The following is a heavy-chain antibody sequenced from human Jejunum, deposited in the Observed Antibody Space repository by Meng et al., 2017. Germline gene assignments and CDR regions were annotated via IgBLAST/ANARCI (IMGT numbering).Heavy chain of an antibody. CDR2: AYYNGNT. J-gene: IGHJ4*02. CDR1: GGSISSGSYY. D-gene: IGHD5-12*01. Sequence: SETLSLTCTVSGGSISSGSYYWGWIRQPPGKGLEWIGSAYYNGNTFYNYSLKSRVTISVDTSKNQLTLKLSSVTAADTAVYYCARDLVSGYGTGYFDYWGQGTRVTVSS. CDR3: ARDLVSGYGTGYFDY. V-gene: IGHV4-39*06.